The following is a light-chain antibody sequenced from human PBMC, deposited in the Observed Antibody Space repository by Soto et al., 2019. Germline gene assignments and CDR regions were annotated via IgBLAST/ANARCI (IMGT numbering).Light chain of an antibody. V-gene: IGLV2-8*01. CDR1: KSDIGVYDF. Sequence: QSALTQPPSASGSPGQSVTISCTGTKSDIGVYDFVSWYQQHPGKAPRLIIYEVVQRPSGVPDRFSGSKSGNTASLTVFGLQAADEADYFCKSYAGSNTYVFGSGTKVTVL. J-gene: IGLJ1*01. CDR2: EVV. CDR3: KSYAGSNTYV.